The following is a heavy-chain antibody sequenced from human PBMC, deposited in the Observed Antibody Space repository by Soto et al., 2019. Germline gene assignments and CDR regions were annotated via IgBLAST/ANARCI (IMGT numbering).Heavy chain of an antibody. V-gene: IGHV4-34*01. Sequence: SETLSLTCAVYGGSFSGYYWTWIRQPPGTGLEWIGEINHSGSTNYNPSLKSRVTISVDTSRNQFSLKLISVTAADTAVYYCARQSYDSSDYFDYWGQGTLVTVSS. J-gene: IGHJ4*02. CDR2: INHSGST. D-gene: IGHD3-22*01. CDR1: GGSFSGYY. CDR3: ARQSYDSSDYFDY.